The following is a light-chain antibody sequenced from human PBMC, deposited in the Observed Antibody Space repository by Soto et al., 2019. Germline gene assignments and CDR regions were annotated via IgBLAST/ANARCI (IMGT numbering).Light chain of an antibody. CDR2: GAF. J-gene: IGKJ1*01. V-gene: IGKV3D-20*02. CDR1: HSVSSSY. CDR3: QQRSNWPPWT. Sequence: EIVLTQSPGTLSLSPGERATLSCRASHSVSSSYLAWYQQKPGQAPRLLIYGAFSRATGIPARFSGSGSGTDFTLTTSSLEPEDFAVYYCQQRSNWPPWTFGQGTKVDIK.